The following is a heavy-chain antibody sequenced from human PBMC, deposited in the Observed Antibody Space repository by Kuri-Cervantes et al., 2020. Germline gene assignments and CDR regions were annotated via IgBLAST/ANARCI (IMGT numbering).Heavy chain of an antibody. CDR1: GGSISSGDYY. CDR2: IYTSGST. V-gene: IGHV4-61*02. D-gene: IGHD1-26*01. CDR3: ARIVGALHAFDI. J-gene: IGHJ3*02. Sequence: SCTVSGGSISSGDYYWSWIRQPAGKGLEWIGRIYTSGSTNYNPSLKSRVTMSVDTSKNQFSLKLSSVTAADTAVYYCARIVGALHAFDIWGQGTMVTVSS.